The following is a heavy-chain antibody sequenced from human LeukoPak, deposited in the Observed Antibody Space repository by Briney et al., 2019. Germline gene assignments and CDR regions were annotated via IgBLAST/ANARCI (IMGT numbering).Heavy chain of an antibody. Sequence: XXNXXXSTNYNPSLKSRVTMSVDTSKNQFSLKLSSVTAADTAVYYCARGSRYYYGSGSYYNYNWFDPWGQGTXVT. D-gene: IGHD3-10*01. V-gene: IGHV4-34*01. CDR2: XNXXXST. J-gene: IGHJ5*02. CDR3: ARGSRYYYGSGSYYNYNWFDP.